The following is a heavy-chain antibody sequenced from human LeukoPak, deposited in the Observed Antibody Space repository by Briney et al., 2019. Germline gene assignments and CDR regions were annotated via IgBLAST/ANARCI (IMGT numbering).Heavy chain of an antibody. D-gene: IGHD5-24*01. Sequence: PSETLSLTCAVYGGSFSDYYWSWIRQPPGKGLEWIGEINHSGSTNYNPSLKSRVTISVDTSKNQFSLKLSSVTAADTAVYYCARDRGDGYNLDYWGQGTLVTVSS. CDR1: GGSFSDYY. J-gene: IGHJ4*02. V-gene: IGHV4-34*01. CDR2: INHSGST. CDR3: ARDRGDGYNLDY.